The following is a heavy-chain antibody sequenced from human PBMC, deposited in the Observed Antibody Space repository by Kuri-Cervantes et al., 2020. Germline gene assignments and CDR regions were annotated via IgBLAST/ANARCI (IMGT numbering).Heavy chain of an antibody. CDR3: ARAKIVLRRVAFDI. CDR2: INHSGST. J-gene: IGHJ3*02. D-gene: IGHD2/OR15-2a*01. CDR1: GGSFSGYY. V-gene: IGHV4-34*01. Sequence: SQTLSLTCAVYGGSFSGYYWSWIRQPPGKGLEWIGEINHSGSTNYNPSLKSRVTISVDTSKNQLSLKLSSVTAADTAVYYCARAKIVLRRVAFDIWGQGTMVTVSS.